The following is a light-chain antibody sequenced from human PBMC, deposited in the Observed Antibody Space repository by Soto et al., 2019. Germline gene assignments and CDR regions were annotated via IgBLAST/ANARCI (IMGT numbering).Light chain of an antibody. CDR2: RAS. J-gene: IGKJ1*01. CDR3: LQYHNLWA. CDR1: QNIYYN. V-gene: IGKV3-15*01. Sequence: ILMTQSPATVSVSPGESATLSCRASQNIYYNVAWYQHRPGQAPRLLIYRASTRAAGVPARFSGSGSGTEFTLTISSLQAEYFTVYSCLQYHNLWAFGQGTKVEI.